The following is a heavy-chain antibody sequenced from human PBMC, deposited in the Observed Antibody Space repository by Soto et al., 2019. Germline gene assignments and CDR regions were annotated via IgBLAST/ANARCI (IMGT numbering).Heavy chain of an antibody. Sequence: SQTLSLTCAISGDSVSSNSAAWNWIRQSPSRCLEWLGRTYYRSKWYNDYAVSVKSRITINPDTSKNQFSLQLNSVTPEDTAVYYCARGTPSVLMVYAAPEVFDYWGQGTLVTVSS. CDR1: GDSVSSNSAA. J-gene: IGHJ4*02. D-gene: IGHD2-8*01. V-gene: IGHV6-1*01. CDR3: ARGTPSVLMVYAAPEVFDY. CDR2: TYYRSKWYN.